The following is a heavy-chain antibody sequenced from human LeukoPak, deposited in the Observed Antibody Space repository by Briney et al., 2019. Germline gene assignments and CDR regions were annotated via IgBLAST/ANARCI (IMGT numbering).Heavy chain of an antibody. CDR2: ISGSGGST. J-gene: IGHJ6*03. Sequence: GGSLRLSCAASGFTFSSYGMSWVRQAPGKGLEWVSAISGSGGSTYYADSVKGRFTISRDNSKNTLYLQMNSLRAEDTAVYYCAKNGVYGSGSYRYYMDVWGKGTTVTISS. CDR1: GFTFSSYG. V-gene: IGHV3-23*01. D-gene: IGHD3-10*01. CDR3: AKNGVYGSGSYRYYMDV.